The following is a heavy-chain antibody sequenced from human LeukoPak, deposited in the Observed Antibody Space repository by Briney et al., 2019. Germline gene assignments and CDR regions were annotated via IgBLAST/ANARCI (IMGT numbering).Heavy chain of an antibody. J-gene: IGHJ4*02. Sequence: GGSLRLSCAASGFSVSSNYMTWVRQAPGKGLEWVSAIYSGGSTYYADSVKGRFAISRDDSKNTLYLQMDSLRAEDTAVYYCFSLTYDYWGQGTLVTVSS. CDR2: IYSGGST. CDR1: GFSVSSNY. CDR3: FSLTYDY. V-gene: IGHV3-53*01.